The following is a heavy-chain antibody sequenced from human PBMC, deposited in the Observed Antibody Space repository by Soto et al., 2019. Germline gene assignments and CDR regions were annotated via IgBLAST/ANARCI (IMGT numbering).Heavy chain of an antibody. CDR1: GFTFRSYS. D-gene: IGHD6-13*01. Sequence: PGGSLRLSCAASGFTFRSYSMNWVRQAPGKGLEWVSSISSSSSYIYYADSVKGRFTISRDNAKNSLYLHMNSLRDEDTAMYYCASSLGLAAAGGLDTWGQGTLVTVSS. V-gene: IGHV3-21*01. CDR2: ISSSSSYI. J-gene: IGHJ5*02. CDR3: ASSLGLAAAGGLDT.